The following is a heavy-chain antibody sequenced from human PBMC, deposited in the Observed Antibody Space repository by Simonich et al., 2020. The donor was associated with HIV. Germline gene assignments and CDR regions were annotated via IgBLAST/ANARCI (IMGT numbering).Heavy chain of an antibody. J-gene: IGHJ4*02. D-gene: IGHD5-18*01. CDR3: AREGADTTMVN. Sequence: QLQLQESGPGLVKPSETLSLTCSVSGASISSGYSWGCIRQPPGKGLEWIGSISHSGGTYYHPSLKSRVTISVDTSKNQFSLRLRSVTAADTAVYYCAREGADTTMVNWGQGTLVTVSS. V-gene: IGHV4-38-2*02. CDR1: GASISSGYS. CDR2: ISHSGGT.